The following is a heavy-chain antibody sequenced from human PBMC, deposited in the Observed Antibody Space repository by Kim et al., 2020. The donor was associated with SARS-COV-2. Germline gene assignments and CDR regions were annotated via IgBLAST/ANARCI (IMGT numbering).Heavy chain of an antibody. CDR2: INSDGSST. J-gene: IGHJ4*02. Sequence: GGSLRLSCAASGFTFSSYWMHWVRQAPGKGLVWVSRINSDGSSTSYADSVKGRFTISRDNAKNTLYLQMNSLRAEDTAVYYCARMGSLWFGELLSPYYFDYWGQGTLVTVSS. CDR1: GFTFSSYW. V-gene: IGHV3-74*01. D-gene: IGHD3-10*01. CDR3: ARMGSLWFGELLSPYYFDY.